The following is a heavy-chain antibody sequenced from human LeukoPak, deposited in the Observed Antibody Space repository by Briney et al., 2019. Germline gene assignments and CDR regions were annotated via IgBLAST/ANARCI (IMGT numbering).Heavy chain of an antibody. CDR3: ARGQGYYGSGPYY. CDR1: GGSFSGYY. D-gene: IGHD3-10*01. Sequence: PSETLSLTFAVYGGSFSGYYWSWIRQPPGKGLEWIGEINHSGSTNYNPSLKSRVTISVDTSKNQFSLKLSSVTAADTAVYYCARGQGYYGSGPYYWGQGTLVTVSS. J-gene: IGHJ4*02. V-gene: IGHV4-34*01. CDR2: INHSGST.